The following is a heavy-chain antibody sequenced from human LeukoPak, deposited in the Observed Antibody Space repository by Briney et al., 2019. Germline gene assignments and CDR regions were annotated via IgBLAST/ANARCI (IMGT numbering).Heavy chain of an antibody. V-gene: IGHV3-23*01. D-gene: IGHD6-13*01. CDR2: VSGSGDRT. Sequence: PGGSLRLSCAASGFTFSSYAMSWVRQAPGRGLEWVSGVSGSGDRTNYADSVKSRFTVSRDNSKNTVYLEMNRLGVDDTAVYYCAKGLSSSTWADFDYWGQGILVTVSS. CDR3: AKGLSSSTWADFDY. J-gene: IGHJ4*02. CDR1: GFTFSSYA.